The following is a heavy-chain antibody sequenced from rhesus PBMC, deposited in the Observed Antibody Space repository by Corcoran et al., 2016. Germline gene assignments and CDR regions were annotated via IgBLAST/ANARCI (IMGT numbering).Heavy chain of an antibody. J-gene: IGHJ4*01. CDR3: ARTLYRNYLDY. Sequence: QVQLQESGPGVVKPSETLSLTCAVSGGSISDSYRWSWIRQPPGKGLEWIGYIYGSSSSTNYNPSLKSRVTISKDTSNNQFSFKLSSVTTADTAVYYCARTLYRNYLDYWGQGVLVTVSS. CDR1: GGSISDSYR. CDR2: IYGSSSST. V-gene: IGHV4S10*01. D-gene: IGHD3-3*01.